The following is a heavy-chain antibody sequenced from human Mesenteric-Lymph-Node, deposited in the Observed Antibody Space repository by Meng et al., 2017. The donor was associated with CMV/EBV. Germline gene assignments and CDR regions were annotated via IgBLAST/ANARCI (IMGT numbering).Heavy chain of an antibody. CDR3: ARERRIAAAGLNDY. V-gene: IGHV1-69*04. CDR1: GGTFSSYT. J-gene: IGHJ4*02. CDR2: IIPILGIA. Sequence: SVKVSCKASGGTFSSYTISWVRQAPGQGLEWMGRIIPILGIANYAQKFQGRVTITADKSTSTAYMELSSLRSDDTAVYYCARERRIAAAGLNDYWGQGTLVTVSS. D-gene: IGHD6-13*01.